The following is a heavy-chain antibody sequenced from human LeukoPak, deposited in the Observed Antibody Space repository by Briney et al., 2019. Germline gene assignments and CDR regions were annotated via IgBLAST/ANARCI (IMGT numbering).Heavy chain of an antibody. CDR3: AKGVPAASYYYYAMDV. J-gene: IGHJ6*02. V-gene: IGHV3-23*01. CDR2: ISSSGGST. Sequence: PGGSLRLSCAASRFTFISYAMTWVRQAPGKGLEWVSSISSSGGSTYYADSVKGRFAISRDNSKNTLYLQMNSLRAEDTAVYYCAKGVPAASYYYYAMDVWGQGTTVTVSS. D-gene: IGHD2-2*01. CDR1: RFTFISYA.